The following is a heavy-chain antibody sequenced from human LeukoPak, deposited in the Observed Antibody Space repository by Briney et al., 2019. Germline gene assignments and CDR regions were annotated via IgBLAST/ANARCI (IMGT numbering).Heavy chain of an antibody. Sequence: ASVTVSCKASGYTFTSYGISWVRQAPGQGLEWMGWISAYNGNTNYAQKLQGRVTMTTDTSTSTAYMELRSLRSDDTAVYYCARVKWGGWSSSGGFDPWGQGTLVTVSS. CDR3: ARVKWGGWSSSGGFDP. CDR2: ISAYNGNT. V-gene: IGHV1-18*01. CDR1: GYTFTSYG. D-gene: IGHD6-19*01. J-gene: IGHJ5*02.